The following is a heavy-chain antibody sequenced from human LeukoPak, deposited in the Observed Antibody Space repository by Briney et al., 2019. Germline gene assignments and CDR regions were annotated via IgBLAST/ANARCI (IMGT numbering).Heavy chain of an antibody. CDR1: GFTFNNFA. CDR2: IRYDGSDQ. Sequence: PGGSLRLSCAASGFTFNNFAMHWVRQAPGKGLEWVAFIRYDGSDQFYADSLKGRFTISRDNSKNTLYLQMDSLRAEGTAVYYCTTYSSGSCPFWGQGTLVTVSS. V-gene: IGHV3-30*02. CDR3: TTYSSGSCPF. D-gene: IGHD6-19*01. J-gene: IGHJ4*02.